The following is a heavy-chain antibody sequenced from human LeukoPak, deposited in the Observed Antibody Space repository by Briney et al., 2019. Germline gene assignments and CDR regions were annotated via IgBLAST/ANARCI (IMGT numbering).Heavy chain of an antibody. J-gene: IGHJ4*02. CDR1: GGSFSGYY. CDR3: ARALRSYGHFDY. V-gene: IGHV4-34*01. CDR2: INHSGST. Sequence: SETLSLTCAVYGGSFSGYYWSWIRQPPGKGLEWIGEINHSGSTNYNPSLKSRVTISVDTSKNQFSLKLSSVTAADTAVYYCARALRSYGHFDYWGQGTLVTVSS. D-gene: IGHD1-26*01.